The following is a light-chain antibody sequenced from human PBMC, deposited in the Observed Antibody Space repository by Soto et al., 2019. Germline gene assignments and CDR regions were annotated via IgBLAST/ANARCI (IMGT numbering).Light chain of an antibody. V-gene: IGKV3-20*01. Sequence: VLTQSPVTLSLSPGEMATLFCRASQSITYTFLGWYQQKPGQPPRLLIYGASNRAPGIPDRFSGTGSDTDFTFTIGRVEPEDFVIYYCQPYGSSPLTFGGGTKVEIK. J-gene: IGKJ4*01. CDR2: GAS. CDR1: QSITYTF. CDR3: QPYGSSPLT.